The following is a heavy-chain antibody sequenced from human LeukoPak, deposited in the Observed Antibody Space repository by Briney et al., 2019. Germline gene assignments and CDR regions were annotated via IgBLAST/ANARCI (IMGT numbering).Heavy chain of an antibody. J-gene: IGHJ5*02. V-gene: IGHV3-74*01. Sequence: GGSLRLSCAASGFTLSSYWMHWVRQAPGKGLEWVSRISNDGSSTSYADSVKGRFTISRDKAKNTLYLQMNSLRAEDTAVYYCARDRSSGYNWFDPWGQGTLVTVSS. CDR2: ISNDGSST. CDR1: GFTLSSYW. D-gene: IGHD3-22*01. CDR3: ARDRSSGYNWFDP.